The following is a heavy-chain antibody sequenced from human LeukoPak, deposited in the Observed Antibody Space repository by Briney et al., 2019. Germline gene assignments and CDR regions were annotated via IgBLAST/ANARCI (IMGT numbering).Heavy chain of an antibody. J-gene: IGHJ4*02. CDR1: GGSVTTSSYY. D-gene: IGHD4-11*01. CDR3: ARHGGTRVTLVEVYYFDY. Sequence: SETLSLTCSVSGGSVTTSSYYWGWIRQPPEKGLEWIGSIYYTGGTYYSPSLKSRVTISVDTSKNQYSLKLSSVTAADTAVYYCARHGGTRVTLVEVYYFDYWGQGTLVTVSS. V-gene: IGHV4-39*01. CDR2: IYYTGGT.